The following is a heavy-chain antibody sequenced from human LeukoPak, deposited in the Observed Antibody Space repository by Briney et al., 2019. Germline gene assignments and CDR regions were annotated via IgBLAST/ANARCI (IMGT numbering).Heavy chain of an antibody. CDR2: IYYSGST. V-gene: IGHV4-39*07. Sequence: PSETLSLTCTASGGSISSSSYYWGWIRQPPGKGLEWIGSIYYSGSTYYNPSLKSRVTISVDTSKNQFSLKLSSVTAADTAVYYCATRGRRYFDWSSPPVTWGQGTLVTVSS. CDR1: GGSISSSSYY. J-gene: IGHJ5*02. D-gene: IGHD3-9*01. CDR3: ATRGRRYFDWSSPPVT.